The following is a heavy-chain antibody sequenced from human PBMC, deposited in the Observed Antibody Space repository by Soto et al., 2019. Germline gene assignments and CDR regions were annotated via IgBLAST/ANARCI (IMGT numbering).Heavy chain of an antibody. J-gene: IGHJ4*02. CDR3: IGSFPF. CDR1: GFPFGNFL. V-gene: IGHV3-49*03. Sequence: EVYLVESGGGLVEPGWSLRLSCTASGFPFGNFLMSWFRQAPGKGMEWVGFIRSQPYGGTAEYAASVRGRFTISRDDSKGIAYLQMNSLQTEDSGVYYCIGSFPFWGQGTLVTVSS. CDR2: IRSQPYGGTA. D-gene: IGHD3-10*01.